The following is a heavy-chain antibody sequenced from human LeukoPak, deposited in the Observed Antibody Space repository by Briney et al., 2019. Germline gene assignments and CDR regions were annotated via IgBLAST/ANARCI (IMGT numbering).Heavy chain of an antibody. Sequence: SETLSLTCTVSGGSISSYYWSWIRQPPGKGLEWSGYIYYSGSTNYNPSLKSRVTISVDTSKNQFSLKLSSVTAADTAVYYCARGVIAAAGEFDYWGQGTLVTVSS. J-gene: IGHJ4*02. CDR2: IYYSGST. CDR3: ARGVIAAAGEFDY. D-gene: IGHD6-13*01. V-gene: IGHV4-59*01. CDR1: GGSISSYY.